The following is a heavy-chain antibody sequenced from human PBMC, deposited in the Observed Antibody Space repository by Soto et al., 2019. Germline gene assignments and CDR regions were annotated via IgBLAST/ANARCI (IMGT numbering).Heavy chain of an antibody. J-gene: IGHJ4*02. CDR3: ATSLAPDCTNGVCPFLYFDY. CDR2: ISGSGGST. CDR1: GFTFSSYA. Sequence: HPGGSLRLSCAASGFTFSSYAMSWVRQAPGKGLEWVSAISGSGGSTYYADSVKGRFTISRDNSKNTLYLQMNSLRAEDTAVYYCATSLAPDCTNGVCPFLYFDYWGQGTLVTVSS. D-gene: IGHD2-8*01. V-gene: IGHV3-23*01.